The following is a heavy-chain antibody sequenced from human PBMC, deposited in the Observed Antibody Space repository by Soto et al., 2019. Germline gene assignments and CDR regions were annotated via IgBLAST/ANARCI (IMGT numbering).Heavy chain of an antibody. CDR3: ARPTKPLYYYYGMDV. CDR2: IIPIFGTA. D-gene: IGHD1-1*01. CDR1: GGTFSSYA. J-gene: IGHJ6*02. V-gene: IGHV1-69*12. Sequence: QVQLVQSGAEVKKPGSSVKVSCKASGGTFSSYAISWVRQAPGQGLEWMGGIIPIFGTANYAQKFQGSVTLTADESTSTAYLALSSLRSEDTAVYYCARPTKPLYYYYGMDVWGQGTTVTVSS.